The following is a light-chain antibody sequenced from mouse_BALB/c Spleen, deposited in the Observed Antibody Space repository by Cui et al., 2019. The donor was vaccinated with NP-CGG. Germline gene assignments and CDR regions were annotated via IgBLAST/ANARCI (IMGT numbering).Light chain of an antibody. CDR3: ALWYSNHWV. Sequence: QAVVTQESALTTSPGETVTLTCRSSHGAVTTSNYANWVQEKPDHLFTGLIGGTNNRAPGVPARFSGSLIGDKAALTITGAQTEDEAIYFCALWYSNHWVFGGGTKLTVL. CDR2: GTN. J-gene: IGLJ1*01. CDR1: HGAVTTSNY. V-gene: IGLV1*01.